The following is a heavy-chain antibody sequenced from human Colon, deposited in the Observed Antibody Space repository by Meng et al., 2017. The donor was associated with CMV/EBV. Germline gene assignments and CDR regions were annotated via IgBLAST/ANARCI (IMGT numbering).Heavy chain of an antibody. CDR2: INPNSGGT. CDR1: GYTFTGYY. V-gene: IGHV1-2*02. D-gene: IGHD6-19*01. J-gene: IGHJ5*02. Sequence: ASVKVSSKASGYTFTGYYMHWVRQAPGQGLEWMGWINPNSGGTNYAQKFQGRVTMTRDTSISTAYMELSRLRSDDTAVYYCARDGGGIAVQNWFDPWGQGTLVTVSS. CDR3: ARDGGGIAVQNWFDP.